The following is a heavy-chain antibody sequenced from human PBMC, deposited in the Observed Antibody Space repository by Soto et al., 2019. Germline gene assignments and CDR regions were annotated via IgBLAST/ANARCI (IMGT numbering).Heavy chain of an antibody. V-gene: IGHV3-33*01. Sequence: GGSLRLSCAASGFTFSSYGMHWVRQAPGKGLEWVAVIWYDGSNKYYADSVKGRFTISRDNSKNTLYLQMNSLRAEDTAVYYCARVRIAAPYYYYYYGIDVWGQGTTVTVSS. CDR3: ARVRIAAPYYYYYYGIDV. D-gene: IGHD6-13*01. J-gene: IGHJ6*02. CDR2: IWYDGSNK. CDR1: GFTFSSYG.